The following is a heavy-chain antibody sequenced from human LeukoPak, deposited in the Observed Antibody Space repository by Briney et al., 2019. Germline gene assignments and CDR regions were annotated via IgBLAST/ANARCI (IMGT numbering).Heavy chain of an antibody. V-gene: IGHV4-31*03. Sequence: TSETLSLTCTVSGGSISSGGYYWSWIRQHPGKGLEWIGYIYYSGGTYYNPSLKSRVTISVDTSKNQFSLKLSSVTAADTAVYYCARGGDDFWSGYYLRLNYFDYWGQGTLVTVSS. D-gene: IGHD3-3*01. CDR1: GGSISSGGYY. CDR2: IYYSGGT. CDR3: ARGGDDFWSGYYLRLNYFDY. J-gene: IGHJ4*02.